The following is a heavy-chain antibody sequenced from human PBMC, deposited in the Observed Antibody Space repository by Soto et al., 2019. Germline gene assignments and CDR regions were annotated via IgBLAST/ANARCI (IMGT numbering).Heavy chain of an antibody. CDR2: INAGNGNT. Sequence: GASVKVSCKASGYTFISYAMYWVRQAPGQRLEWMGWINAGNGNTKYSQKFQGRVTITRDTSASTAYMELSSLRSDDTAVYYCARVDDYYDSSGYYYYYYYGMDVWGQGTTVTVSS. J-gene: IGHJ6*02. V-gene: IGHV1-3*01. CDR3: ARVDDYYDSSGYYYYYYYGMDV. D-gene: IGHD3-22*01. CDR1: GYTFISYA.